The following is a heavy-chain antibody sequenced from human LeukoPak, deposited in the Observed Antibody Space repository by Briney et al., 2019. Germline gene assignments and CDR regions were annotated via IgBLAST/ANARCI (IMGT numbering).Heavy chain of an antibody. CDR2: IYYSGST. D-gene: IGHD6-13*01. V-gene: IGHV4-39*01. Sequence: SETLSLTCTVSGGSISSSSYYWGWIRQPPGKGLEWIGSIYYSGSTYYNPSLKSRVTISVDTSKNQFSLKLSSVTAADTAVYYCARHLRGDIAAAGSWGQGTLVTVSS. CDR3: ARHLRGDIAAAGS. J-gene: IGHJ5*02. CDR1: GGSISSSSYY.